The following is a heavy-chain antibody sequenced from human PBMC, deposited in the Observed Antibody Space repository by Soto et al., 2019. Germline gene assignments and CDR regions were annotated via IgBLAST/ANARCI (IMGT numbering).Heavy chain of an antibody. D-gene: IGHD5-12*01. Sequence: ASVKVSCKASGYTFTSYDINWVRQATGQGLEWMGWMNPNSGNTGYAQKFQGRVTMTRNTSISTAYMELSSLRSEDTAVYYCARAPKSGYDYSVEDRYYYYMDVWGKGTTVTVSS. CDR2: MNPNSGNT. J-gene: IGHJ6*03. CDR3: ARAPKSGYDYSVEDRYYYYMDV. V-gene: IGHV1-8*01. CDR1: GYTFTSYD.